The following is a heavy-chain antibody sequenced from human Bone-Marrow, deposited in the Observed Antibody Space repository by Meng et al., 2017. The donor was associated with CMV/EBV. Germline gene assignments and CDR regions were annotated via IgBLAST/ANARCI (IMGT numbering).Heavy chain of an antibody. CDR3: ARPPPHSSGYYDD. CDR2: NYPGDSDT. V-gene: IGHV5-51*01. D-gene: IGHD3-22*01. Sequence: KVSCKGSGYSFTSYWIGWVRQMPGKGLEWMGINYPGDSDTRYSPSFQGQVTISADKSISTAYLQWSSLKASDTAMYYCARPPPHSSGYYDDWGHGTLVTGSS. CDR1: GYSFTSYW. J-gene: IGHJ4*01.